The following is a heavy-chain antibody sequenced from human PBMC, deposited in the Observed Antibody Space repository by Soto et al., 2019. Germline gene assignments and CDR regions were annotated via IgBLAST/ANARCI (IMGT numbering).Heavy chain of an antibody. D-gene: IGHD5-12*01. J-gene: IGHJ4*02. CDR2: ISSGSSAI. CDR1: GFTFSTYS. V-gene: IGHV3-48*02. CDR3: AREVVTTTSRIFLDY. Sequence: EVQLVESGGGLVQPGGSLTLSCAASGFTFSTYSMNWVRQAPGKGLEWVSYISSGSSAIYYADSVKGRFTISRDNAKNSLHLQMNSLRDEDTAVYYCAREVVTTTSRIFLDYWGQGTLVTVSS.